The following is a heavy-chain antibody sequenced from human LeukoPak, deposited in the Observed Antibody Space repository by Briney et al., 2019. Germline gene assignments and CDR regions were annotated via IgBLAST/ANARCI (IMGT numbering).Heavy chain of an antibody. CDR1: GGSISSGGYY. CDR2: IYYSGST. J-gene: IGHJ4*02. Sequence: SETLSLTCTVSGGSISSGGYYWSWIRQHPGKDLEWIGYIYYSGSTYYNPSLKSRVTISVDTSKNQFSLKLSSVTAADTAVYYCARTSGSYYFFDYWGQGTLVTVSS. CDR3: ARTSGSYYFFDY. D-gene: IGHD1-26*01. V-gene: IGHV4-31*03.